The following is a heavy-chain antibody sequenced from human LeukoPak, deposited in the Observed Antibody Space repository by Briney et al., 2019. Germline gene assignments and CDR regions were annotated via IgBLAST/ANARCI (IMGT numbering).Heavy chain of an antibody. CDR2: ISGSGGST. V-gene: IGHV3-23*01. J-gene: IGHJ4*02. CDR3: AKDRYYDSSGYYYFDY. D-gene: IGHD3-22*01. Sequence: PGGSLRLSCAASGFTFSSYAMSWVRQAPGKGPEWVSAISGSGGSTYYADSVKGRFTISRDNSKNTLYLQMNSLRAEDTAVYYCAKDRYYDSSGYYYFDYWGQGTLVTVSS. CDR1: GFTFSSYA.